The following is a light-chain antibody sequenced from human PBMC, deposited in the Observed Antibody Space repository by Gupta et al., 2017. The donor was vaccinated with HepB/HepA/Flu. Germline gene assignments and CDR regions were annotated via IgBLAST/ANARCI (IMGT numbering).Light chain of an antibody. CDR3: SSYTISITHV. J-gene: IGLJ1*01. Sequence: QSALTQPASVSGSPGQSITISCTGTSSDVGGYNFVSWYQQHPGKAPRLMIYDVSNRTSGVSNRFSGTKSGNTASLTISGLQAEDEADYYCSSYTISITHVFGTGTKFTVL. V-gene: IGLV2-14*03. CDR1: SSDVGGYNF. CDR2: DVS.